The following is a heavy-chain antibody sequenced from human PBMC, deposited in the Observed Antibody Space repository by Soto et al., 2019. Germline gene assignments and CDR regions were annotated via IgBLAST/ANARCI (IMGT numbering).Heavy chain of an antibody. D-gene: IGHD6-13*01. CDR2: INAGNGNT. Sequence: QVQLVQSGAEVKKPGASVKVSCKASGYTFTSYAMHWVRQAPGQRLEWMGWINAGNGNTKYSQKFQGRVTITRDTSASTAYMELSSLRSEDTAVYYCARPGRSSSWYGAWFDPWGQGTLVTVSS. V-gene: IGHV1-3*01. CDR3: ARPGRSSSWYGAWFDP. CDR1: GYTFTSYA. J-gene: IGHJ5*02.